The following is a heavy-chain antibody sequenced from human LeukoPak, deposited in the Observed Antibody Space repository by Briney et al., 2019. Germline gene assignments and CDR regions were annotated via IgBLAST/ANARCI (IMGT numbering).Heavy chain of an antibody. CDR1: GGTFSSYA. J-gene: IGHJ5*02. V-gene: IGHV1-69*01. Sequence: GSSVTVSCKASGGTFSSYAISWVRQAPGQGLEWMGGIIPIFGTANYAQKFQGRVTITADESTSTAYMELSSLRSEDTAVYYCARSPLASVVPAARNWFDPWGQGTLVTVSS. CDR2: IIPIFGTA. D-gene: IGHD2-2*01. CDR3: ARSPLASVVPAARNWFDP.